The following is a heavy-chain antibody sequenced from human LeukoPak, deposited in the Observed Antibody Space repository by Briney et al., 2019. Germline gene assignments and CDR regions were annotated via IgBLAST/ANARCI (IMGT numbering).Heavy chain of an antibody. CDR2: IQNDGSDK. J-gene: IGHJ4*02. Sequence: PGGSLRLSCAASGITFRSSGMHWVRQAPGKGLEWVTFIQNDGSDKSYAASVKGRSTISRDNSKNTVYLHMNSLRADDTALYYCAREGGRAAAGRFDYWGQGTLVTVSS. V-gene: IGHV3-30*02. CDR3: AREGGRAAAGRFDY. D-gene: IGHD6-13*01. CDR1: GITFRSSG.